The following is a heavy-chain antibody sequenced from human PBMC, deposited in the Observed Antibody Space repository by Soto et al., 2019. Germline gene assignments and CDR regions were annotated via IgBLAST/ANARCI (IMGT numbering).Heavy chain of an antibody. CDR2: INAGYGNT. Sequence: QVHLVQSGAEVRKPEASVKVSCKASGYTFSSYAMHWVRQAPGQRLEWMGWINAGYGNTKSSQKFQDRVTISRDTSASTAYMELTSLRSEDTAVYYCARDTGDGTFDFWGQGTLVTVSS. V-gene: IGHV1-3*01. CDR3: ARDTGDGTFDF. J-gene: IGHJ4*02. D-gene: IGHD7-27*01. CDR1: GYTFSSYA.